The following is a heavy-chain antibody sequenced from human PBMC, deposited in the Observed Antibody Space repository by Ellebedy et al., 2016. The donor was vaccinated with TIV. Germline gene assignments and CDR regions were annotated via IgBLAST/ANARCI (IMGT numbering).Heavy chain of an antibody. CDR3: ATDGSYGDYRSPAHAFEF. Sequence: GESLKISCAAPGFTFSSYWMNWVRQTPGKGLEWVANINQDGSEKYYVDSVRGRFTISRDNAKNSLYLQMNSLGADDSAVYYCATDGSYGDYRSPAHAFEFWGQGTTVTVSS. CDR2: INQDGSEK. CDR1: GFTFSSYW. D-gene: IGHD4-17*01. V-gene: IGHV3-7*01. J-gene: IGHJ3*01.